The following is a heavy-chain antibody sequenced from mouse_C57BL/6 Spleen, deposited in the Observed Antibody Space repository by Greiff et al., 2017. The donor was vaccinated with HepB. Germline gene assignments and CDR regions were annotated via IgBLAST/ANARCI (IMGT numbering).Heavy chain of an antibody. J-gene: IGHJ3*01. CDR1: GYSITSGYY. Sequence: EVQLVESGPGLVKPSQSLSLTCSVTGYSITSGYYWNWIRQFPGNKLEWIGYISYDGSNNYNPSLKNRISITRDPSTNQFIVKLNSVTTEDTATYCCARPNPYYDNDGGAWFAYWGQGTLVTVAA. D-gene: IGHD2-4*01. CDR2: ISYDGSN. CDR3: ARPNPYYDNDGGAWFAY. V-gene: IGHV3-6*01.